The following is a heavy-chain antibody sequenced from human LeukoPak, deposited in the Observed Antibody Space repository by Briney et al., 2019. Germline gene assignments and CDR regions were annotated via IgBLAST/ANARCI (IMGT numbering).Heavy chain of an antibody. Sequence: SETLSLTCTVSGGSISSYYWSWIRQPPGKGLEWIGYIYYSGSTNYNPSLKSRVTISVDTSKNQFSMKLSSVTAADTAVYYCAREVDTAMVSPWGQGTLVTVSS. D-gene: IGHD5-18*01. CDR1: GGSISSYY. CDR3: AREVDTAMVSP. CDR2: IYYSGST. V-gene: IGHV4-59*01. J-gene: IGHJ5*02.